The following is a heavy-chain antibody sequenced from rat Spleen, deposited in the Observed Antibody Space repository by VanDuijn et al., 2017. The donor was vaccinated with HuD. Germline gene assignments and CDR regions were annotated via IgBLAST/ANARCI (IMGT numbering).Heavy chain of an antibody. Sequence: EVQLVESGGGLVQPGRSLKLSCAASGFIFSDHYVAWVRQTPTEGLEWVATINYDGRSTFYRDSVRDRFTISRDNGKSILYLQIDSLKSEDTATYYCARHGRGGTTYYYVMDVWGQGASVTVSS. J-gene: IGHJ4*01. V-gene: IGHV5-7*01. D-gene: IGHD4-3*01. CDR2: INYDGRST. CDR3: ARHGRGGTTYYYVMDV. CDR1: GFIFSDHY.